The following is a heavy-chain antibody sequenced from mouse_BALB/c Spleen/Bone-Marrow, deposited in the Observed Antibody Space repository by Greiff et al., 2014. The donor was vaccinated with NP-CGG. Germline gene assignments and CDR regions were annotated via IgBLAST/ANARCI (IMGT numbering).Heavy chain of an antibody. J-gene: IGHJ1*01. CDR3: ARDKNYGSYWYFDV. CDR1: GFTFTDYY. V-gene: IGHV7-3*02. Sequence: VQLKESGGGLVQPGGSLRLSCATSGFTFTDYYMSWVRQPPGKALEWLGFIRNKASGYTTEYSASVKGRFTISRDNSQSILYLQMNTLRAEDSATYYCARDKNYGSYWYFDVWGAGTTVTVSS. D-gene: IGHD2-1*01. CDR2: IRNKASGYTT.